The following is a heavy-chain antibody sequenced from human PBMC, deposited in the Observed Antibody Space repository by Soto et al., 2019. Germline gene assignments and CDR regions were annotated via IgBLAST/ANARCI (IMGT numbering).Heavy chain of an antibody. CDR1: GGTLSSYT. CDR2: IIPILGIA. Sequence: GASVKVSCKASGGTLSSYTISWVRQAPGQGLEWMGRIIPILGIADYAQKFQGRVTITADKSTSTAYTELSSLRSEDTAVYYCARDSDAFDIWGQGTMVTVSS. CDR3: ARDSDAFDI. J-gene: IGHJ3*02. V-gene: IGHV1-69*04.